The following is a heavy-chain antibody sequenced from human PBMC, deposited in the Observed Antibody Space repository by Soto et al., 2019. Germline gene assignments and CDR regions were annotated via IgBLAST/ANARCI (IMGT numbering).Heavy chain of an antibody. V-gene: IGHV1-69*12. D-gene: IGHD3-16*01. CDR2: IIPIFGTA. J-gene: IGHJ6*02. CDR1: GGTFSSYA. CDR3: ARAVGGGVYYYYSMAV. Sequence: QVQLVQSGAEVKKPGSSVKVSCKASGGTFSSYAINWVRQAPGQGLEWMGGIIPIFGTADYAQKFQGRVTITADESRSTAYMELSSVRSQDTAVYYWARAVGGGVYYYYSMAVWGQGTTVTVSS.